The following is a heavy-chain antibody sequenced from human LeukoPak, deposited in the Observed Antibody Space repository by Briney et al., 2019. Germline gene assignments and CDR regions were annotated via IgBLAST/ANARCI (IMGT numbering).Heavy chain of an antibody. V-gene: IGHV1-18*01. CDR2: ISAYNGNT. Sequence: ASVKVSCKASGYTFTSYGISWVRQAPGQGLEWMGWISAYNGNTNYAQKLQGRVTMTTDTSTSTAYMELRSLRSDDTAVYYCARDEAKTDIVVVPAAIRRGYGMDVWGQGITVTVSS. CDR1: GYTFTSYG. D-gene: IGHD2-2*01. CDR3: ARDEAKTDIVVVPAAIRRGYGMDV. J-gene: IGHJ6*02.